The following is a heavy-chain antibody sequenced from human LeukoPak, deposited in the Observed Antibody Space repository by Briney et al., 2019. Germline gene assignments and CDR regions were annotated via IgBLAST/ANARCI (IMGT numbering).Heavy chain of an antibody. Sequence: SETLSLTCTVSGGSISSYYWSWIRQPAGKGLEWIGRIYTSGSTNYNPSPKSRVTMSVDTSKNQFSLKLSSVTAADTAVYYCARESFWSGYPDYWGQGTLVTVSS. V-gene: IGHV4-4*07. CDR3: ARESFWSGYPDY. CDR2: IYTSGST. D-gene: IGHD3-3*01. J-gene: IGHJ4*02. CDR1: GGSISSYY.